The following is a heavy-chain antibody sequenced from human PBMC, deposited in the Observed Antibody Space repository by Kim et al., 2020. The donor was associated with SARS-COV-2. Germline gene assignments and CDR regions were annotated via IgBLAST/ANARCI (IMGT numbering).Heavy chain of an antibody. CDR3: ARDGAGGNSVY. D-gene: IGHD3-10*01. Sequence: TSYARKFQGRVTMTRDTSTSTVYMELSSLRSEDTAVYYCARDGAGGNSVYWGQGTLVTVSS. V-gene: IGHV1-46*01. CDR2: T. J-gene: IGHJ4*02.